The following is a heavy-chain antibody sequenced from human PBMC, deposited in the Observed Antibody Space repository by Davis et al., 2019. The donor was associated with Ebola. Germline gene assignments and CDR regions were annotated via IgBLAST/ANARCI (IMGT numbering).Heavy chain of an antibody. CDR1: GFTFSSYW. CDR3: ARDTTPRERYEGY. J-gene: IGHJ4*02. D-gene: IGHD1-1*01. Sequence: PGGSLRLSCAASGFTFSSYWMSWVRQAPGKGLEWVAHIKEDGSERYYVDSVRGRFSNSRDNAKNSLYLQMNGLRAEDTAVYYCARDTTPRERYEGYWGQGALVTVSS. CDR2: IKEDGSER. V-gene: IGHV3-7*01.